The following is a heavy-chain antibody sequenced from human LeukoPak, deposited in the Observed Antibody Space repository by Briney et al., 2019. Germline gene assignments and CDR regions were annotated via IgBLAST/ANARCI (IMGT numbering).Heavy chain of an antibody. V-gene: IGHV3-66*01. Sequence: GGSLRLSCAASGFTFNSYGMSWVRQAPGKGLEWVSVIYSGGYTYYADSVKGRFTISRDNSKNTLYLQMNSLRAEDTAVYYCARDRGSGLDYWGQGTLVTVSS. CDR2: IYSGGYT. J-gene: IGHJ4*02. D-gene: IGHD3-10*01. CDR1: GFTFNSYG. CDR3: ARDRGSGLDY.